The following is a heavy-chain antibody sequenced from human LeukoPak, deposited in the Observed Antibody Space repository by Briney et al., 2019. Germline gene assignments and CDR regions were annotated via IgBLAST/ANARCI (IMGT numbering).Heavy chain of an antibody. CDR3: ARYYYGSGSYSSPHQPFDY. D-gene: IGHD3-10*01. J-gene: IGHJ4*02. Sequence: SKTLSLTCTVSGGSISSYYWSWIRQPPGKGLEWIGYIYYSGSTNYNPSLKSRVTISVDTSKNQFSLKLGSVTAADTAVYYCARYYYGSGSYSSPHQPFDYWGQGTLVTVSS. CDR1: GGSISSYY. CDR2: IYYSGST. V-gene: IGHV4-59*01.